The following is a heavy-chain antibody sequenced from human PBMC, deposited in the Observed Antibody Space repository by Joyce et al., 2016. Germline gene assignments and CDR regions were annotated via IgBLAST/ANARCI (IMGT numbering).Heavy chain of an antibody. CDR3: ARAFAHRIVDVPLANWFAP. Sequence: QVQLQESSPGLVKPSETLSLTCSVSGGSVSSAHYYWGWIRQPPGKGLEWIGYIYHTGGTNLNPSLNSRVTISLDTSKNEFSLKLSSVTAADTAVYYCARAFAHRIVDVPLANWFAPWGQGILVTVSS. CDR1: GGSVSSAHYY. CDR2: IYHTGGT. J-gene: IGHJ5*02. V-gene: IGHV4-61*01. D-gene: IGHD2-2*01.